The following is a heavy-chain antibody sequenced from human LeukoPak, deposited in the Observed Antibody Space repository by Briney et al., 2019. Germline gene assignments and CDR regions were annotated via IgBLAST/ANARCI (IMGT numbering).Heavy chain of an antibody. V-gene: IGHV3-7*01. D-gene: IGHD1-26*01. Sequence: PGGSLRLSCAPSGFTFSDYWMSWVRQAPGKGREWVANIKQDGNEIYYVDSVKGRFTISRDNAKNSLYLQMNSLRAEDTAVYYCARAEGRARLTYWGQGTLVTVSS. CDR2: IKQDGNEI. J-gene: IGHJ4*02. CDR3: ARAEGRARLTY. CDR1: GFTFSDYW.